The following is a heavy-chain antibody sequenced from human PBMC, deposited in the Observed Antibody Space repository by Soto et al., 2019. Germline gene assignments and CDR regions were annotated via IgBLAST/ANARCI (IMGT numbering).Heavy chain of an antibody. CDR3: ARIPGIAAAGTHR. J-gene: IGHJ5*02. V-gene: IGHV1-69*02. CDR2: IIPILGIA. CDR1: GGTFSSYT. D-gene: IGHD6-13*01. Sequence: ASVKVSCKASGGTFSSYTISWVRLAPGQGLEWMGRIIPILGIANYAQKFQGRVTITADKSTSTAYMELSSLRSEDTAVYYCARIPGIAAAGTHRWGQGTLVTVSS.